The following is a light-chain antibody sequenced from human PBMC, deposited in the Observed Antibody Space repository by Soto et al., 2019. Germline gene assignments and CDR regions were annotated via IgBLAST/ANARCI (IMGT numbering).Light chain of an antibody. CDR2: GAS. CDR3: QQYGSSPPRT. V-gene: IGKV3-20*01. Sequence: EIVLTQSPGILSLSPGERATLSCRASQSVSNDFLAWYQQKPGQAPRLLIYGASTRATDVPDRFSGSGSGADFTLSISRREPEDFAVYYCQQYGSSPPRTFGQGTKVDIK. CDR1: QSVSNDF. J-gene: IGKJ1*01.